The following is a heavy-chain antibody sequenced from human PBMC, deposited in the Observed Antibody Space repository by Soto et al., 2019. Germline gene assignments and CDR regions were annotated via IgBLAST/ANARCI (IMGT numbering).Heavy chain of an antibody. CDR2: IYWDDDK. D-gene: IGHD4-17*01. J-gene: IGHJ4*02. CDR1: GFSLSTSGVG. V-gene: IGHV2-5*02. CDR3: AHRQGDYVN. Sequence: QITLKESGPTLVKPTQTLTLTCTFSGFSLSTSGVGVGWIRQPPGKALEWLALIYWDDDKRYSPSLKSRLTITKDTSTDPVVPTMTNTDPVDTATYYCAHRQGDYVNWGQGTLVTVSS.